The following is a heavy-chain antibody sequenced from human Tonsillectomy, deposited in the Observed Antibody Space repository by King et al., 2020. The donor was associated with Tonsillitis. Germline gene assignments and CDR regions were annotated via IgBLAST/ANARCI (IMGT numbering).Heavy chain of an antibody. CDR3: AKDRDHDAFDI. D-gene: IGHD3-10*01. CDR1: GFSFSNYA. CDR2: IYSGGSST. J-gene: IGHJ3*02. V-gene: IGHV3-23*03. Sequence: VQLVESGGGLVQPGGSLRLSCAASGFSFSNYAMSWVRQAPGKGLEWVSVIYSGGSSTYYADSVKGRFTISRDNSKNTLYLQMNNLRAEDTSVYYCAKDRDHDAFDIWGQGTMVTVAS.